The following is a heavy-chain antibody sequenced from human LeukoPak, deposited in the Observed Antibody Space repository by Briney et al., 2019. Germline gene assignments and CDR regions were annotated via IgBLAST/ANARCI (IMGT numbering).Heavy chain of an antibody. CDR1: GFTVSSNY. D-gene: IGHD3-10*01. V-gene: IGHV3-66*01. J-gene: IGHJ3*02. CDR3: ARDCQGVRGVDAFDI. Sequence: GGSLRLSCAASGFTVSSNYISWVRQAPGKGLEWVSVIYSGGSTYYADSVKGRFTISRDNSKNTLYLQMNSLRAEDTAVYYCARDCQGVRGVDAFDIWGQGTMVTVSS. CDR2: IYSGGST.